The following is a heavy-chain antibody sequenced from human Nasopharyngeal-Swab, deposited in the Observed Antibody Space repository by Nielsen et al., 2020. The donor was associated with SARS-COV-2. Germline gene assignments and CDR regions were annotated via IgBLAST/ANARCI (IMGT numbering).Heavy chain of an antibody. V-gene: IGHV3-48*02. Sequence: GESLKISCAASGFTFRSYSMNWVLQAPGKGLEWVSYISSSSSTIYYADSVKGRFTISRDNAKNSLYLQMNSLRDEDTAVYYCARDRYWNDGAFDIWGQGTMVTVSS. J-gene: IGHJ3*02. CDR3: ARDRYWNDGAFDI. CDR2: ISSSSSTI. CDR1: GFTFRSYS. D-gene: IGHD1-1*01.